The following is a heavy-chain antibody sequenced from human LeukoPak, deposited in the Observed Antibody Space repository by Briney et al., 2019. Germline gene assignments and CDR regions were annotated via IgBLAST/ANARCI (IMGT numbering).Heavy chain of an antibody. CDR2: INPGGGST. V-gene: IGHV1-46*01. CDR3: ARGRIGSYYDPNIYFDY. Sequence: GASVKVSCKASGYTFTSYYMHWVRQAPGQGLEWMGIINPGGGSTSYAQKFQGRVTMTRDMSTSTVYMELSSLRSEDTAVYYCARGRIGSYYDPNIYFDYWGQGTLVTVSS. J-gene: IGHJ4*02. D-gene: IGHD1-26*01. CDR1: GYTFTSYY.